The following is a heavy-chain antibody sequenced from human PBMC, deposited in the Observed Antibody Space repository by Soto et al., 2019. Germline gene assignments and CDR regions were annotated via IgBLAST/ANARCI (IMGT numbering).Heavy chain of an antibody. D-gene: IGHD2-2*01. V-gene: IGHV1-69*01. J-gene: IGHJ6*02. CDR3: ARSQGSSTSLEIYYYYYYGMDV. CDR2: IIPISETT. CDR1: GGTFSSYA. Sequence: QVQLVQSGAEVKKPGSSVKVSCKASGGTFSSYAISWVRQAPGQGLEWMGGIIPISETTNYAHKFQGRVTITADESKSPAYMELSSLRSEDTAVYYCARSQGSSTSLEIYYYYYYGMDVWGQGTTVTVSS.